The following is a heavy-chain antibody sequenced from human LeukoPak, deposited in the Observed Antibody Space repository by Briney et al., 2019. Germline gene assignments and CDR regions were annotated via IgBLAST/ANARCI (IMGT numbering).Heavy chain of an antibody. Sequence: GGSLRLSCAASGFTFSNAWRSWVRQAPGKGLEWVGRIKSKTDGGTTDYAAPVKGRFTISRDDSKNTLYLQMNSLKTEDTAVYYCTTSRHCSSTSCHRDYWGQGTLVTVSS. CDR1: GFTFSNAW. CDR2: IKSKTDGGTT. V-gene: IGHV3-15*01. CDR3: TTSRHCSSTSCHRDY. J-gene: IGHJ4*02. D-gene: IGHD2-2*02.